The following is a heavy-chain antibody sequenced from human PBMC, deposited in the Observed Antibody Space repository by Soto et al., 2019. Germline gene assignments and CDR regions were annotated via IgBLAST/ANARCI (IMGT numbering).Heavy chain of an antibody. Sequence: QLQLQESGPGLVKPSETLSLTCTVSGGSISSSSYYWGWIRQPPGKGLEWIGSSYYSGSTYYNPSLKSRVTISVDTSNNQFSLKLSSVTAADTAVYYCARHFVIAAAGTVVDAFDIWGQGTMVTVSS. V-gene: IGHV4-39*01. CDR1: GGSISSSSYY. J-gene: IGHJ3*02. D-gene: IGHD6-13*01. CDR2: SYYSGST. CDR3: ARHFVIAAAGTVVDAFDI.